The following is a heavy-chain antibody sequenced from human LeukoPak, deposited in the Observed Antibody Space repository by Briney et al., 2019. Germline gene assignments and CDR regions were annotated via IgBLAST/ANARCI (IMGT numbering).Heavy chain of an antibody. D-gene: IGHD3-22*01. CDR3: TTEYYYDSSGYLYYFDY. V-gene: IGHV3-15*01. CDR2: IKSKTDGGTT. Sequence: GGSLRLSCAASGFTLSNAWMSWVRQAPGKGLEWVGRIKSKTDGGTTDYAAPVKGRFTISRDDSKNTLYLQMNSLKTEDTAVYYCTTEYYYDSSGYLYYFDYWGQGTLVTVSS. CDR1: GFTLSNAW. J-gene: IGHJ4*02.